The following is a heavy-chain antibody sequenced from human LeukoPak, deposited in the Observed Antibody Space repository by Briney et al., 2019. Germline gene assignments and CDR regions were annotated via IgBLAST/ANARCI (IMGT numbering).Heavy chain of an antibody. CDR2: ISSSSSYI. D-gene: IGHD5-12*01. CDR3: ARGGGYVGD. CDR1: GFTVSSNY. Sequence: GGSLRLSCAASGFTVSSNYMSWVRQAPGKGLEWVSSISSSSSYIYYADSVKGRFTISGDNAKNSLYLQMNSLRAEDTAVYYCARGGGYVGDWGQGTLVTVSS. V-gene: IGHV3-21*01. J-gene: IGHJ4*02.